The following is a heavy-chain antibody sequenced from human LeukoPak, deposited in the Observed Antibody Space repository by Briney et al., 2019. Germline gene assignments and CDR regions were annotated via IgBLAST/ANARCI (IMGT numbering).Heavy chain of an antibody. CDR1: GYTFTGYY. Sequence: ASVKVSCKASGYTFTGYYMHWVRQAPGQGLEWMGWMNPNSGNTGYAQKFQGRVTMTRNTSISTAYMELSSLRSEDTAVYYCAREFRITMVRGVPHYYYYYMDVWGKGTTVTISS. CDR2: MNPNSGNT. CDR3: AREFRITMVRGVPHYYYYYMDV. J-gene: IGHJ6*03. D-gene: IGHD3-10*01. V-gene: IGHV1-8*02.